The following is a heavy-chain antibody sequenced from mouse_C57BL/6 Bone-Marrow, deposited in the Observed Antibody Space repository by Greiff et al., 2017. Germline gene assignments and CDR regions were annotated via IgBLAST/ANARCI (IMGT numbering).Heavy chain of an antibody. CDR1: GYTFTSYW. V-gene: IGHV1-69*01. J-gene: IGHJ4*01. Sequence: VKLQQPGAELVMPGASVKLSCKASGYTFTSYWMHWVKQRPGQGLEWIGEIDPSDSYTNYNQKFKGKSTLTVDKSSSTAYMQLSSLTSEDSAVYYGARDGVVATKGARDYWGQGTSVTVSS. CDR2: IDPSDSYT. CDR3: ARDGVVATKGARDY. D-gene: IGHD1-1*01.